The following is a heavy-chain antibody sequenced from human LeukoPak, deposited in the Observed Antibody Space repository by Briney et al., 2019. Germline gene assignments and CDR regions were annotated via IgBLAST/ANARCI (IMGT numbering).Heavy chain of an antibody. D-gene: IGHD5-18*01. J-gene: IGHJ6*03. CDR3: ARVDPAMSYYMDV. CDR2: IWPDDSDT. V-gene: IGHV5-51*01. Sequence: PRESLPISCKGSTDPSTEYCIAWVRQITGQGMGWMGMIWPDDSDTRYRPSFQGQVTISADKSITTAYLQWSRLKASDTAMYYCARVDPAMSYYMDVWGKGTTFSVSS. CDR1: TDPSTEYC.